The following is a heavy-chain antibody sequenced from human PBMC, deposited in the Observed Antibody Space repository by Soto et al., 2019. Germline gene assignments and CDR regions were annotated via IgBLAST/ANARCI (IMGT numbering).Heavy chain of an antibody. CDR3: ASPRVDSVFWSGYYTFFGHFFHCAFDI. D-gene: IGHD3-3*01. CDR1: GGSISSSSYY. CDR2: IYYSGST. Sequence: SETLSLTCTVSGGSISSSSYYWGWIRQPPGKGLEWIGSIYYSGSTYYNPSLKSRVTISVDTSKNQFSLKLSSVTAADTAVYYCASPRVDSVFWSGYYTFFGHFFHCAFDIGGQGKRVTVSS. J-gene: IGHJ3*02. V-gene: IGHV4-39*01.